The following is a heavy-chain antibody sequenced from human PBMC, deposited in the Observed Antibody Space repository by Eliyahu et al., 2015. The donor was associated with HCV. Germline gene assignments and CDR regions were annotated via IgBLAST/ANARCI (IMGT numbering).Heavy chain of an antibody. V-gene: IGHV4-61*02. D-gene: IGHD3-10*01. Sequence: QVQLQESGPGLVKPSQTLSLTCTVSGGSIXXGXXYXSWIRQPAGKGLEWIGXIYTSGSSNYNPXLKSRVTISVDTSKNQFSLKLSSVTAADTAVYYCARGGPARSGTHYYYYYGMDVWGQGTTVTVSS. CDR2: IYTSGSS. CDR3: ARGGPARSGTHYYYYYGMDV. J-gene: IGHJ6*02. CDR1: GGSIXXGXXY.